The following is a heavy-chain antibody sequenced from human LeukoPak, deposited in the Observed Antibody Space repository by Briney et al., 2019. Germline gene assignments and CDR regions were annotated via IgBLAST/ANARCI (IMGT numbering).Heavy chain of an antibody. CDR3: ARPAVTRTVGTFQH. V-gene: IGHV4-39*01. J-gene: IGHJ1*01. D-gene: IGHD4-17*01. CDR1: GGSISSNSYY. CDR2: IYYSGST. Sequence: SETLSLTCAVSGGSISSNSYYWGWIRQPPGKGLEWIGSIYYSGSTYYNPSLKSRVTISVDTSKNQFSLKLSSVTVADTAVYYCARPAVTRTVGTFQHWGQGTLVTVSS.